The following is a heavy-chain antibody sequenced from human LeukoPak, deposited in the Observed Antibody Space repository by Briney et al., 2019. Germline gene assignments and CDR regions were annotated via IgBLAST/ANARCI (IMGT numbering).Heavy chain of an antibody. D-gene: IGHD2-15*01. CDR3: ARLPAATSAFDI. CDR1: GHTFTSYY. J-gene: IGHJ3*02. CDR2: INPSGGST. Sequence: ASVRVSCKASGHTFTSYYIHWVRQAPGQGLEWMGIINPSGGSTTYAQKFQGRVTMTRDTSTSTVYMELSSLKSEDTAVYYCARLPAATSAFDIWGQGTMVTVSS. V-gene: IGHV1-46*01.